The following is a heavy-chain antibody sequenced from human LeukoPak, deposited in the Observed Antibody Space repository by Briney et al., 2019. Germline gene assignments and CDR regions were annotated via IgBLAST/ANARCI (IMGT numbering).Heavy chain of an antibody. Sequence: ASVKVSCKASGYTFTSYGISWVRQAPGQGLEWMGWISAYNGNTNYAQKLQGRVTTTTDTSTSTAYMELRSLRSDDTAVYYCARDLGATVTAHAFDIWGQGTMVTVSS. D-gene: IGHD2-21*02. V-gene: IGHV1-18*01. J-gene: IGHJ3*02. CDR2: ISAYNGNT. CDR1: GYTFTSYG. CDR3: ARDLGATVTAHAFDI.